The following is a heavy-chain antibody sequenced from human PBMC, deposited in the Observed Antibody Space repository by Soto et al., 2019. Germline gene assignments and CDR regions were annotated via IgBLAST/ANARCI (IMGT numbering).Heavy chain of an antibody. J-gene: IGHJ4*02. Sequence: GGSLRLSCAASGFTFSSYWMHWVRQAPGKGLVWVSRINSDGSSTSYADSVKGRFTISRDNAKNTLYLQMNSLRAEDTAVYYCARDYGEVGAINSGDYWGQGTLVTVSS. CDR1: GFTFSSYW. CDR3: ARDYGEVGAINSGDY. CDR2: INSDGSST. D-gene: IGHD1-26*01. V-gene: IGHV3-74*01.